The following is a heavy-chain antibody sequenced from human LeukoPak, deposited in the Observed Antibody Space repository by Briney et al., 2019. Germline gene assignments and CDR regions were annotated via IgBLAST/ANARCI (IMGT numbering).Heavy chain of an antibody. CDR1: GVSISSYY. D-gene: IGHD5-24*01. CDR2: IVYSGST. Sequence: SETLSLTCTVSGVSISSYYWSWIRQPPGKGLEWIGFIVYSGSTNYNPSLKSRVTISIDTSNNQLSLKLSSVTAADTAVYYCARHREMDSYDAFDMWGQGTMVTVSS. CDR3: ARHREMDSYDAFDM. J-gene: IGHJ3*02. V-gene: IGHV4-59*08.